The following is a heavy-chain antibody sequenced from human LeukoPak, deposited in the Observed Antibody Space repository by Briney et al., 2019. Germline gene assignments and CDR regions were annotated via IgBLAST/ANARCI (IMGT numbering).Heavy chain of an antibody. D-gene: IGHD6-19*01. J-gene: IGHJ6*03. CDR3: ARDLRYSSGWSASGMDV. CDR1: GYTLTELS. Sequence: EASVKVSCKVSGYTLTELSMHWVRQAPGKGLEWMGGFDPEDGETIYAQKFQGRVTMTEDTSTDTAYMDLRSLRSDDTAVYYCARDLRYSSGWSASGMDVWGKGTTVTISS. V-gene: IGHV1-24*01. CDR2: FDPEDGET.